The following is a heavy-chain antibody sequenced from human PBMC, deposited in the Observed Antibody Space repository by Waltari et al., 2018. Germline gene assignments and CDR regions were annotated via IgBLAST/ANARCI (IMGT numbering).Heavy chain of an antibody. J-gene: IGHJ2*01. V-gene: IGHV1-69*08. CDR1: GCPFSSYT. CDR2: IIPILGIA. CDR3: ARDRGYSYGLWYFDL. Sequence: QVQLVQSGAEVKKPGSSVKVSCTASGCPFSSYTIRWLRQDPGQGLEWMGRIIPILGIANYAQKFQGRVTITADKSTSTAYMELSSLRSEDTAVYYCARDRGYSYGLWYFDLWGRGTLVTVSS. D-gene: IGHD5-18*01.